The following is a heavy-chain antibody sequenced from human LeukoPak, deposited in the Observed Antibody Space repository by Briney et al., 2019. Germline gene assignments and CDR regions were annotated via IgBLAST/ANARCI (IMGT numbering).Heavy chain of an antibody. CDR1: GNALTDFS. J-gene: IGHJ4*02. V-gene: IGHV1-24*01. D-gene: IGHD3-3*01. CDR3: TTSRYNFWSGYTY. CDR2: FDPEEAET. Sequence: GASVKVSCRVSGNALTDFSIYWVRQAPGKGLEWMGGFDPEEAETIYSQKFQGSVTMTEDTSADTAYMELSSLTSEDTAVYYCTTSRYNFWSGYTYWGQGTLVTVSS.